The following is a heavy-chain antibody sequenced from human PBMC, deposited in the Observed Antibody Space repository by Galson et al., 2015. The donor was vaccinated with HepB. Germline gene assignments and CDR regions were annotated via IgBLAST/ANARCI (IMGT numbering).Heavy chain of an antibody. CDR2: ISYDGNTK. D-gene: IGHD4-11*01. V-gene: IGHV3-30*04. Sequence: SLRLSCAASGFTFNSCAMHWVRQAPGKGLGWVTVISYDGNTKYYADSVKGRFTISRDNPKNTLYLQMNSLRAEDTAVYYCARDLVTEGSRGGWGQGTLVTVSS. J-gene: IGHJ4*02. CDR3: ARDLVTEGSRGG. CDR1: GFTFNSCA.